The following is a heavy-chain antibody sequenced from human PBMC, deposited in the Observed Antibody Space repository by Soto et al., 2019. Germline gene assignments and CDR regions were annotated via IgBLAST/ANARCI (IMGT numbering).Heavy chain of an antibody. CDR2: ISGNGGST. Sequence: EVHLLESGGGLVQPGGSLRLSCAASGFVFSSYAMTCVRQAPGKGLEWVSTISGNGGSTYYADSVKGRFTISRDNSKNTLYVQMNSLRAEDTAIYYCAKGTTLIVVVAADYWGQGTLVTVSS. CDR1: GFVFSSYA. D-gene: IGHD3-22*01. J-gene: IGHJ4*02. CDR3: AKGTTLIVVVAADY. V-gene: IGHV3-23*01.